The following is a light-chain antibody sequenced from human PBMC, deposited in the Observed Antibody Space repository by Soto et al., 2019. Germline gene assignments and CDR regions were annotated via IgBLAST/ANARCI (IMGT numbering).Light chain of an antibody. CDR2: DVS. V-gene: IGLV2-11*01. CDR1: SSDVGGYNY. CDR3: CSYAGSYPWV. Sequence: QSALTQPRSVSGSPGQSVTISCTGTSSDVGGYNYVSWYQQHPGKAPKVMIYDVSKRPSGVPDRFSGSKSGNTASRTISGLQAEDEADYYCCSYAGSYPWVFGGGTKLTVL. J-gene: IGLJ3*02.